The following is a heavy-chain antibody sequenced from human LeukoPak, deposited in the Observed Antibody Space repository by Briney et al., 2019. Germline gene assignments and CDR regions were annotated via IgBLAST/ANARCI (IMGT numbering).Heavy chain of an antibody. Sequence: SETLSLTCTVSGGSISSYYWSWIRQPPGKGLEWIGYIYYSGSTNYNPSLKSRVTMSVDTSKNQFSLRLSSVTAADTAVYYCAAGSQTKTLIKWGQGTLVTVSS. CDR1: GGSISSYY. D-gene: IGHD3-16*01. J-gene: IGHJ4*02. CDR2: IYYSGST. CDR3: AAGSQTKTLIK. V-gene: IGHV4-59*01.